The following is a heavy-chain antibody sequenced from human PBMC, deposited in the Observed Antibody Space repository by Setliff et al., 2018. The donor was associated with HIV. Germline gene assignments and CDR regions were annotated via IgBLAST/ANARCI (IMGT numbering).Heavy chain of an antibody. J-gene: IGHJ5*02. Sequence: SETLSFTCAVYGGSFIGHYHSWIRQAPGKGLEWIGEISHGGSTNYNPSLKSRVSMSVDTSKNQFSLKLISVTAADTAVYYCARGGTSSNWFDPWGQGTLVTVSS. V-gene: IGHV4-34*01. CDR2: ISHGGST. CDR1: GGSFIGHY. D-gene: IGHD2-8*01. CDR3: ARGGTSSNWFDP.